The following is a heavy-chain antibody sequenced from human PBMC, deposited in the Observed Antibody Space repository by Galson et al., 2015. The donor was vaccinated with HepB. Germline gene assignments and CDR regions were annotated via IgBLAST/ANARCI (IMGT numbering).Heavy chain of an antibody. Sequence: SETLSLTCTVSGGSIRSTSYYWGWIRQPPGKGLEWIGSIYYSGSTYYNPSLKSRVTISVDTSKNQFSLKLSSVTAADTAVYYCARAQSYYDSRGYLYYFDYWGQGTLVAVSS. D-gene: IGHD3-22*01. J-gene: IGHJ4*02. CDR3: ARAQSYYDSRGYLYYFDY. CDR1: GGSIRSTSYY. CDR2: IYYSGST. V-gene: IGHV4-39*07.